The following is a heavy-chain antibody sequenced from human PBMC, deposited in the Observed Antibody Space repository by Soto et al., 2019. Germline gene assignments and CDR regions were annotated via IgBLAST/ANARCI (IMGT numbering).Heavy chain of an antibody. V-gene: IGHV1-69*01. J-gene: IGHJ5*02. CDR1: GGTFSNYA. D-gene: IGHD2-2*03. CDR2: IIPIFGTA. CDR3: ARALLGYCSSTSCSPFDP. Sequence: QVQLVQSGAEVKKPGSSVKVSCKASGGTFSNYAISWVRQAPGQGLEWMGGIIPIFGTANYAQKFQGRVTITADESTSPAYMELSSLRSEDTAMYYCARALLGYCSSTSCSPFDPWGQGTLVTVSS.